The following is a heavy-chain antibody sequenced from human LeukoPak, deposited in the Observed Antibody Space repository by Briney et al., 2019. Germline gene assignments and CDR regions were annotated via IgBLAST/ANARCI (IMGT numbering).Heavy chain of an antibody. Sequence: SETLSLTCTVSGGSISSSSYYWDWIRQSPGKGLEWIWNIYSGGSTYYTPSLKSRVTISVDTSKNQFSLKLSFVTAADTAIYFCARHSRSGSGGYENAFDIWGQGTMVTVSS. J-gene: IGHJ3*02. V-gene: IGHV4-39*01. CDR1: GGSISSSSYY. CDR2: IYSGGST. D-gene: IGHD5-12*01. CDR3: ARHSRSGSGGYENAFDI.